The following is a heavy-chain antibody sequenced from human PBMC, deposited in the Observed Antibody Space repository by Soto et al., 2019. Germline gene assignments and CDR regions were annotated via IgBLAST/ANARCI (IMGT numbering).Heavy chain of an antibody. CDR2: ISYNGGYT. J-gene: IGHJ4*02. V-gene: IGHV3-23*01. CDR3: AKDRYEPHHPAAGTHSDY. D-gene: IGHD6-13*01. Sequence: PGGSLRLSCAASGFTLSGYAMSWVRQAPGKGLEWVSTISYNGGYTYYADSMKGRFTISRDNSKNTLYLQMNSLRAEDTAVYFCAKDRYEPHHPAAGTHSDYWGQGTLVTVPS. CDR1: GFTLSGYA.